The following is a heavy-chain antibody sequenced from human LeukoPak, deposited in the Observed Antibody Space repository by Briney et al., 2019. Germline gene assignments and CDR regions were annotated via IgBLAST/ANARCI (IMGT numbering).Heavy chain of an antibody. V-gene: IGHV4-39*01. CDR1: GGSISSSSDY. CDR3: ARSVTTKTNYIDD. J-gene: IGHJ4*02. CDR2: IYYSGTI. Sequence: SETLSLICTVSGGSISSSSDYWGWIRQPPGKGLEWIGSIYYSGTIYYNASLKSRVTISVDTSKNQFSLKLSSVTAADTAVYYCARSVTTKTNYIDDWGQGTLVTVSS. D-gene: IGHD4-17*01.